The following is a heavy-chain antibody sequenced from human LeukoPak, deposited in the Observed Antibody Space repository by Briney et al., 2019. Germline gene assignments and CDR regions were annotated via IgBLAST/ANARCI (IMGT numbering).Heavy chain of an antibody. CDR2: INAGNGNT. CDR1: GYTFTSYA. J-gene: IGHJ4*02. V-gene: IGHV1-3*01. Sequence: GASVKVSCMASGYTFTSYAMHWVRQAPGQRLEWMGWINAGNGNTKYSQKFQGRVTITRDTSASTAYMELSSLRSEDTAVYYCARVASTVTTRYFDYWGQGTLVTVSS. CDR3: ARVASTVTTRYFDY. D-gene: IGHD4-17*01.